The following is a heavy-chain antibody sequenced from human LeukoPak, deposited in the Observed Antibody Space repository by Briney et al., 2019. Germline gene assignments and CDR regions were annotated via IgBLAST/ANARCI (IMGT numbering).Heavy chain of an antibody. V-gene: IGHV3-21*01. CDR2: ISSSSSYI. D-gene: IGHD6-19*01. Sequence: GGSLRLPCAASGFTFSSYSMNWVRQAPGKGLEWVSSISSSSSYIYYADSVKGRFTISRDNAKNSLYLQMNSLRAEDTAVYYCARDLVAGTGGFDYWGQGTLVTVSS. J-gene: IGHJ4*02. CDR1: GFTFSSYS. CDR3: ARDLVAGTGGFDY.